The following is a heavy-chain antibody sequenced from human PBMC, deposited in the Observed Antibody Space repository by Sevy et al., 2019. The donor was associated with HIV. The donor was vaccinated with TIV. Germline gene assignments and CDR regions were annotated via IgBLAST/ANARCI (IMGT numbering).Heavy chain of an antibody. CDR3: ARDGELWWFSEGGYYGMDV. CDR1: GFTFSSYW. V-gene: IGHV3-7*01. CDR2: IKQDGSEK. Sequence: GGSLRLSCAASGFTFSSYWMSWVRQAPGKGLEWVANIKQDGSEKYYVDSVKGRFTISRDNAKNSLYLQMNSLRAEDTAVYYCARDGELWWFSEGGYYGMDVWGQGTTVTVSS. J-gene: IGHJ6*02. D-gene: IGHD2-21*01.